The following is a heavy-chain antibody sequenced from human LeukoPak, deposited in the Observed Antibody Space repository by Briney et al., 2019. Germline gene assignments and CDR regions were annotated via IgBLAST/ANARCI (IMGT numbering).Heavy chain of an antibody. CDR3: ARGGGYDFFDY. Sequence: SGTLSLTCAVSGGSISSNNWWNWVRQPPGKGLEWIGEIYHSGSTNYNPSLKSRVTISVDTSKNQFSLRLNSVTAADTAVYYCARGGGYDFFDYWGQGTLVTVSS. V-gene: IGHV4-4*02. D-gene: IGHD5-12*01. CDR2: IYHSGST. CDR1: GGSISSNNW. J-gene: IGHJ4*02.